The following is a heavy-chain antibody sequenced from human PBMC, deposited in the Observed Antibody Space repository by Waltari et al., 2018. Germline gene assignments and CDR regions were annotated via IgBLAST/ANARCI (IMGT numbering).Heavy chain of an antibody. CDR2: INPSSGGT. Sequence: QVQLVQSGAEVKKPGASVKVSCKASGYTFTGYYMHWVRQAPGQGLEWMGRINPSSGGTNYAQKFHGRGTMTRDTSISTAYMELSRLRSDDTAVYYCARDGYNYGKDAFDIWGQGTMVTVSS. J-gene: IGHJ3*02. D-gene: IGHD5-12*01. CDR1: GYTFTGYY. V-gene: IGHV1-2*06. CDR3: ARDGYNYGKDAFDI.